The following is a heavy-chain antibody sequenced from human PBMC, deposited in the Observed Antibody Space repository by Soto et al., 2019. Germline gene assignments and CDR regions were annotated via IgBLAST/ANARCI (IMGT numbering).Heavy chain of an antibody. CDR1: GFTFSSYG. D-gene: IGHD2-2*01. CDR2: IWYDGSNK. Sequence: GGSLRLSCAASGFTFSSYGMHWVRQAPGKGLEWVAVIWYDGSNKYYADSVKGRFTISRDNSKNTLYLQMNSLRAEDTAVYYCARDPHCSSTSCYTYYYYYMDVWGKGTTVTVSS. V-gene: IGHV3-33*01. J-gene: IGHJ6*03. CDR3: ARDPHCSSTSCYTYYYYYMDV.